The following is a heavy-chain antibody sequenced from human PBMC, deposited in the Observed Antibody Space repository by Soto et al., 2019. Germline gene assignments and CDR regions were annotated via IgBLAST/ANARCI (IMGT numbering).Heavy chain of an antibody. CDR3: ARELSSSWYATYYGMDV. V-gene: IGHV1-2*02. CDR2: INPNSGGT. J-gene: IGHJ6*02. CDR1: GYTFTGYY. D-gene: IGHD6-13*01. Sequence: ASVKVSCKASGYTFTGYYMHWVRQAPGQGLEWMGRINPNSGGTNYAQKFQGRVTMTRDTSISTAYMELSRLRSDDTAVYYCARELSSSWYATYYGMDVWGQGTTVTVSS.